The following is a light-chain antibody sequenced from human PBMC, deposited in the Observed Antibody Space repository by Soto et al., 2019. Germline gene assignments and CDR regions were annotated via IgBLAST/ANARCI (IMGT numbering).Light chain of an antibody. CDR1: QSISNW. Sequence: DIPMPQSPSTLSAPVGDRVTMTCRTSQSISNWLAWYQQISGKAPRLLIYKASDLESGVPSRFSGSGSGTEFTLTISRLQPDDFATYYCQQYHTYPYTFGQGTKLDIK. CDR3: QQYHTYPYT. V-gene: IGKV1-5*03. J-gene: IGKJ2*01. CDR2: KAS.